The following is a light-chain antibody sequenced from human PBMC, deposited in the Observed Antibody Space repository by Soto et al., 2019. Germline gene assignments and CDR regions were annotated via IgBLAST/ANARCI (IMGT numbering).Light chain of an antibody. CDR3: QQYSTSSLT. V-gene: IGKV3-20*01. Sequence: EIVLTQSPGTLSLSPGERATLSCRASQSVSSNLAWYQQKPGQAPRLLIYGASTRATGIPARFSGSGSGTDFTLTISRLEPEDFALYYCQQYSTSSLTFGGGTKVDIK. J-gene: IGKJ4*01. CDR2: GAS. CDR1: QSVSSN.